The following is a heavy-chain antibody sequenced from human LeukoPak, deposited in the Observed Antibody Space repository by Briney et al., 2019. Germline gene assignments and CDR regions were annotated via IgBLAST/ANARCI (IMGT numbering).Heavy chain of an antibody. CDR3: ARDYWWNYDY. CDR2: ISKDGSDK. V-gene: IGHV3-30-3*01. J-gene: IGHJ4*02. Sequence: GALRLSCAASGFTFSDYAMHWVRQAPGKGLEWVAVISKDGSDKYYPGSVRGRFTISRDNSKNTIYLQMDSLRAEDTAIYYCARDYWWNYDYWGQGTLVTVSS. CDR1: GFTFSDYA. D-gene: IGHD1-7*01.